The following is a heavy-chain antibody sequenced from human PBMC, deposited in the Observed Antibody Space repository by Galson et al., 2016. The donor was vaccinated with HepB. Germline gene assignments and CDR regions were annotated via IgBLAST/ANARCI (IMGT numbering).Heavy chain of an antibody. V-gene: IGHV6-1*01. D-gene: IGHD2/OR15-2a*01. CDR2: TYYRSKWYN. CDR1: GDSVPSNSAA. Sequence: CAISGDSVPSNSAAWTWIRQSPLGGLEWLGRTYYRSKWYNDYAVSVKSRISIHPDTSKNQFSLQLNSVTPEDTAVYYCARVRCSTFRCQNWFDPWGQGTLVTVSS. CDR3: ARVRCSTFRCQNWFDP. J-gene: IGHJ5*02.